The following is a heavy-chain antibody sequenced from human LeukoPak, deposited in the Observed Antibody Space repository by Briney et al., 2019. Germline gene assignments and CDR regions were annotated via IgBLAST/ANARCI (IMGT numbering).Heavy chain of an antibody. D-gene: IGHD6-13*01. J-gene: IGHJ3*02. CDR3: ARRGETSSWDQEDAFDI. CDR1: GYSFTSYW. CDR2: IYPGDSDT. Sequence: GESLKISCKGSGYSFTSYWIGWVRQMPGKGLEWMGIIYPGDSDTRYSPSFQGQVTISADKSISTAYLQWSSLKASDTAMYYCARRGETSSWDQEDAFDIWGQGTMVTVSS. V-gene: IGHV5-51*01.